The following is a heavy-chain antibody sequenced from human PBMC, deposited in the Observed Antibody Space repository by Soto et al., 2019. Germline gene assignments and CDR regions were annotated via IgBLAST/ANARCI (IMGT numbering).Heavy chain of an antibody. Sequence: LEWMGGIMPIFGTANYAQKFQGRVTITADESTSTAYMELSRLRAGDTAVYYWAXXXXXXXXXXXXSLLPGYWGQGTLVTVSS. V-gene: IGHV1-69*01. CDR2: IMPIFGTA. CDR3: AXXXXXXXXXXXXSLLPGY. J-gene: IGHJ4*02.